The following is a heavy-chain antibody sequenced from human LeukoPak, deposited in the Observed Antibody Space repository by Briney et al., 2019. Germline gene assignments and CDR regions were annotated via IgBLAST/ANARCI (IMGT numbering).Heavy chain of an antibody. CDR3: ARDQGSYYDSSGYSLNWFDP. CDR2: INPSGGST. Sequence: ASVKVSCKASGYTFTSYYMHWVRQAPGQGLEWMGIINPSGGSTSYAQKFQGRVTMTRDTSTSTVYMELSSLRSEDTAVYYCARDQGSYYDSSGYSLNWFDPWGQGTLVTVSS. CDR1: GYTFTSYY. D-gene: IGHD3-22*01. V-gene: IGHV1-46*01. J-gene: IGHJ5*02.